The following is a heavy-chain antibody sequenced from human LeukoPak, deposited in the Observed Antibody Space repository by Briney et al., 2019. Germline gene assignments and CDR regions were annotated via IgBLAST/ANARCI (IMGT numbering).Heavy chain of an antibody. CDR3: PRLGSWYALDY. V-gene: IGHV4-34*01. D-gene: IGHD2-2*01. Sequence: SETLSLTCAVYSGSFSGYYWSWIPQPPGKGLEWIGEINHSGSTNYNPPLKSRVTISVDKSKNQFPLMLSTVNAADTAVYYCPRLGSWYALDYWGQGTLVSVST. J-gene: IGHJ4*02. CDR1: SGSFSGYY. CDR2: INHSGST.